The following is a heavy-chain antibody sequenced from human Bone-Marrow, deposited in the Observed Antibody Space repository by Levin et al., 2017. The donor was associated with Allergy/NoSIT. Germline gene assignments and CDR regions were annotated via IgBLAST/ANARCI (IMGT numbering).Heavy chain of an antibody. V-gene: IGHV3-33*01. CDR3: AREYCSSTTCYAGSWNAMDV. J-gene: IGHJ6*02. CDR2: MWSDGDDK. CDR1: GFSFSSYG. D-gene: IGHD2-2*01. Sequence: QSGGSLRLSCAASGFSFSSYGIHWVRQAPGKGLEWVAVMWSDGDDKYYADSVKGRFTISRDNSKDTLYLQMNTLRAEDTAVYYCAREYCSSTTCYAGSWNAMDVWGQGTTVTVSS.